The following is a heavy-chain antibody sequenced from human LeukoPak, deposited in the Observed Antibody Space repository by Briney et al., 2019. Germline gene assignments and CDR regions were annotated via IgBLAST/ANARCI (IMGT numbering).Heavy chain of an antibody. CDR2: ISSSSTI. V-gene: IGHV3-48*02. J-gene: IGHJ4*01. Sequence: GGSLRLSCAASGFTFSSYAMSWVRQAPGKGLEWVSYISSSSTIYYADSVKGRFTISRDNAKNSLYLQMNSLRDEDTAVYYCAKSPDFDYWGQGTLVTVSS. CDR3: AKSPDFDY. CDR1: GFTFSSYA.